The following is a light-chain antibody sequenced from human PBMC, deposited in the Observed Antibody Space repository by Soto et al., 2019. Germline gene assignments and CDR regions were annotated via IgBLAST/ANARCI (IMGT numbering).Light chain of an antibody. CDR3: SSYASSSTRV. CDR1: TSDVGGYNY. V-gene: IGLV2-14*01. Sequence: QSVLTQPASVSGSPGQSITISCTGTTSDVGGYNYVSWYHQHPGKAHKLMIYEVSNRPSGVSNRFSGFKSGNTASLTISGLQAEDEADYYCSSYASSSTRVFGGGTKLTVL. J-gene: IGLJ3*02. CDR2: EVS.